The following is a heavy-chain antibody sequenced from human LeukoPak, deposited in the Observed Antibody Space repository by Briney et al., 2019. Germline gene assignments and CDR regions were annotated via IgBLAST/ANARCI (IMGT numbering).Heavy chain of an antibody. V-gene: IGHV3-23*01. Sequence: GGSLGLSCAASGFTFSSYARRWVRQAPGKGLEWVSAISGSAGSTYYADSVKGRFTISRDNSKNTLYLQMNSLRAEDTAVYYCAKFGAALPQKRLGTNTFDYWGQGTLVTVSS. D-gene: IGHD6-6*01. J-gene: IGHJ4*02. CDR1: GFTFSSYA. CDR3: AKFGAALPQKRLGTNTFDY. CDR2: ISGSAGST.